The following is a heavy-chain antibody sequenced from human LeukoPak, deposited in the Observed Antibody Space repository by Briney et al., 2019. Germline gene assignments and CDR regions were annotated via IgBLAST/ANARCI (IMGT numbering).Heavy chain of an antibody. Sequence: PSETLSLTCTVSGGSISSYYWSWIRQPPGKGLEWIGYIYYSGSTNYNPSLKSRVTISVDTSKNQFSLRLSSATAADTAVYYCARTGDHFDYWGQGTLVTVSS. V-gene: IGHV4-59*08. J-gene: IGHJ4*02. CDR1: GGSISSYY. CDR2: IYYSGST. CDR3: ARTGDHFDY. D-gene: IGHD4-17*01.